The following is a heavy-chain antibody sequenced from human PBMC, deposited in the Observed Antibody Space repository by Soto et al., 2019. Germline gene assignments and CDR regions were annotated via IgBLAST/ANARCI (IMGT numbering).Heavy chain of an antibody. CDR1: GFTFSSYS. D-gene: IGHD6-13*01. Sequence: GGSLRLSCAASGFTFSSYSMNWVRQAPGQGLEWVSYISSSSTIYYADSVKGRFTISRGNAKNSLYLQMNSLRDEDTAVYYWAREPGIAAAGYYYYYMDVWGKGTTVTVSS. V-gene: IGHV3-48*02. CDR2: ISSSSTI. J-gene: IGHJ6*03. CDR3: AREPGIAAAGYYYYYMDV.